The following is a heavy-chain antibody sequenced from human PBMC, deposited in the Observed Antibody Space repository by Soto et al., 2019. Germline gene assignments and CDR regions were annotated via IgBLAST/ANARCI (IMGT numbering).Heavy chain of an antibody. D-gene: IGHD3-10*01. CDR3: ARDGYYGSGSGYYYGMDV. V-gene: IGHV3-21*01. CDR2: ISSSSSYI. J-gene: IGHJ6*02. CDR1: GFTFSSYS. Sequence: PGGSLRLSCAASGFTFSSYSMNWVRQAPGKGLEWVSSISSSSSYIYYADSVKGRFTISRDNAKNSLYLQMNSLRAEDTAVYYCARDGYYGSGSGYYYGMDVWGQGTTVTV.